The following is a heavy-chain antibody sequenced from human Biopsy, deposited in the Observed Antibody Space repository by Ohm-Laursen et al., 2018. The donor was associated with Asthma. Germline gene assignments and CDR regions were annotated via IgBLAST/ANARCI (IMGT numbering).Heavy chain of an antibody. CDR3: AKEVFPGWELRRGPDS. V-gene: IGHV3-30*18. D-gene: IGHD1-26*01. J-gene: IGHJ4*02. CDR2: ISFDGTNR. Sequence: SLRLSCSASGFTFNSYGIHWVRQAPGKGLDWVAVISFDGTNRNYTDSVKGRFTISRDNSRNTLHLEMNSLRAEDTAVYFCAKEVFPGWELRRGPDSWGQGTLVPFPS. CDR1: GFTFNSYG.